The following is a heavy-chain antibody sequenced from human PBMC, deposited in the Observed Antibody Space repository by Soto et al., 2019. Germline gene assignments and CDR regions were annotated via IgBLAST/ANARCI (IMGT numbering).Heavy chain of an antibody. J-gene: IGHJ4*02. CDR2: INPNSGDK. CDR3: ETSQISIAVAGETEYYFDY. Sequence: ASVNVSCKASGYIFTGYYVHWVRQAPGQCLEWMGWINPNSGDKKYTQKFQGWVTMTRDTSISTAYMELRRLRSDATAVYYCETSQISIAVAGETEYYFDYWGQGTPVTVSS. CDR1: GYIFTGYY. D-gene: IGHD6-19*01. V-gene: IGHV1-2*04.